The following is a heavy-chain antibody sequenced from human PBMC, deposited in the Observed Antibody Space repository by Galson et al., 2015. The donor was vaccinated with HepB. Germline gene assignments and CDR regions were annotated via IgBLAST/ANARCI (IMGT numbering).Heavy chain of an antibody. CDR3: STDLMERSGYLPSAS. CDR1: GNTVTKLS. V-gene: IGHV1-24*01. D-gene: IGHD3-3*01. Sequence: SVKVSCKVSGNTVTKLSMYWVRQAPGKGFEWMGGVDSEEGEIIYAQKFQGRVTMTEDTSTDTAYMELRSLRSEDTAVYYCSTDLMERSGYLPSASWGQGTPINVSS. CDR2: VDSEEGEI. J-gene: IGHJ5*02.